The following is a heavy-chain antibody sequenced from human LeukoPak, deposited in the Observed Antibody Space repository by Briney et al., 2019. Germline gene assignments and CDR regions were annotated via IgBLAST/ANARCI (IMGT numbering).Heavy chain of an antibody. V-gene: IGHV1-2*02. D-gene: IGHD5/OR15-5a*01. CDR1: GYIFTRYG. CDR2: INPNSSGT. J-gene: IGHJ3*02. Sequence: ASVKVSCKASGYIFTRYGISWVRQAPGQGLEWMGWINPNSSGTNYAQKFQGRVTMTRDTSISTAYMELSRLRSDDTAVYYCARAKAVFDAFDIWGQGTMVTVSS. CDR3: ARAKAVFDAFDI.